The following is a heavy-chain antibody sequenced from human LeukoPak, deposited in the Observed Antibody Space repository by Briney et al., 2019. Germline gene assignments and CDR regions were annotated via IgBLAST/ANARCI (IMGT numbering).Heavy chain of an antibody. D-gene: IGHD3-10*01. J-gene: IGHJ5*02. Sequence: GGSLRLSCAASGFTFSSYWMSWVRQAPGKGLEWVANIKQDGSEKYYVDSVKGRFTISRDNAKNSLYLQMNSLRAEDTAVYYCARERAIYYGSGSLSPWGQGTLVTVSS. CDR3: ARERAIYYGSGSLSP. V-gene: IGHV3-7*01. CDR1: GFTFSSYW. CDR2: IKQDGSEK.